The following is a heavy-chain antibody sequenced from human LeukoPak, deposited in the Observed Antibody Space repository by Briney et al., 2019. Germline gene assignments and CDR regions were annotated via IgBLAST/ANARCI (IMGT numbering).Heavy chain of an antibody. CDR1: GFTFSSYG. Sequence: GGSLRLSCAASGFTFSSYGMSWVRQAPGKGPEWVSAISGSGGSTYYADSVKGRFTISRDNSKNTLYLQMNSLRAEDTAVYYCAKDGVYSSGWYVPYFDYWGQGTLVTVSS. D-gene: IGHD6-19*01. CDR3: AKDGVYSSGWYVPYFDY. V-gene: IGHV3-23*01. CDR2: ISGSGGST. J-gene: IGHJ4*02.